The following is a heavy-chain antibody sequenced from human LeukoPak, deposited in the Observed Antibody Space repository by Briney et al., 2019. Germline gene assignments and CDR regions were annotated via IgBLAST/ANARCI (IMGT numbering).Heavy chain of an antibody. CDR3: ARDLLGSSLDAFDI. D-gene: IGHD3-10*01. CDR2: ISGSSTYI. V-gene: IGHV3-21*01. Sequence: GGSLRLSCAASGFTFSSYSMNWVRQAPGKGLEWVSSISGSSTYIYYADSVKGRFTISRDNAKNSLYLQMNSLRAEDTAVYYCARDLLGSSLDAFDIWGQGTMVTVSS. J-gene: IGHJ3*02. CDR1: GFTFSSYS.